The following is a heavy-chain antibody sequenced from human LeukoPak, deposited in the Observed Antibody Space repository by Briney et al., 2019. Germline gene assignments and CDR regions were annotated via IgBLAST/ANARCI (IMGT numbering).Heavy chain of an antibody. CDR3: ARESGSGSRGLDF. Sequence: SETLSLTCTVSAGSISNYFWSWIRQPAGKGLEWIGRIYTSGTTNYSPSLKSRVTMSVDTSTNQFSLKLTSVTAADTAVYYCARESGSGSRGLDFWGQGTLVTVSS. J-gene: IGHJ4*02. CDR2: IYTSGTT. V-gene: IGHV4-4*07. D-gene: IGHD3-10*01. CDR1: AGSISNYF.